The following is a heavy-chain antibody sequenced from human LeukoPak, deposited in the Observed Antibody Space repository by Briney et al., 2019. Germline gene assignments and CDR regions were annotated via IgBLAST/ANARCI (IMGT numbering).Heavy chain of an antibody. CDR1: GFTFSSYA. CDR2: ISYDGSNK. D-gene: IGHD3-9*01. Sequence: GGSLRLSCAASGFTFSSYAMHWVRQAPGKGLEWVAVISYDGSNKYYADSVKGRFTISRDNAKNSLYLQMNSLRAEDTAVYYCARSNFDCDYWGQGTLVTVSS. J-gene: IGHJ4*02. V-gene: IGHV3-30-3*01. CDR3: ARSNFDCDY.